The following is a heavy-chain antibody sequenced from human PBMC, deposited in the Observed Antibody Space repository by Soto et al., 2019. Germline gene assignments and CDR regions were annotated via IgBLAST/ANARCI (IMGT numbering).Heavy chain of an antibody. V-gene: IGHV3-30-3*01. CDR3: ARDYGSGSYPPLD. D-gene: IGHD3-10*01. CDR1: GFTFSSYA. CDR2: ISYDGSNK. Sequence: QVQLVESGGGVVQPGRSLRLSCAASGFTFSSYAMHWVRQAPGKGLEWVAVISYDGSNKNYADSVKGRFTISRDNCKNTLYLQMNSLRAEDTAVYYCARDYGSGSYPPLDWGQGTLVTVSS. J-gene: IGHJ4*02.